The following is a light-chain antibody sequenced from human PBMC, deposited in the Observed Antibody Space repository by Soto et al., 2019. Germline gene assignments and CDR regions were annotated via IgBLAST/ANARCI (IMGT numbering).Light chain of an antibody. CDR3: SSYTSSSTPV. Sequence: QSALTQPAFVSGSPGQSITISCTGTSSDVGGYNYVSWYQQHPGKAPKLMIYEVSNRPSGVSNRFSGSKSGNTASLTISGLQAEDEADYYCSSYTSSSTPVFGGGTKVTVL. CDR1: SSDVGGYNY. CDR2: EVS. J-gene: IGLJ3*02. V-gene: IGLV2-14*01.